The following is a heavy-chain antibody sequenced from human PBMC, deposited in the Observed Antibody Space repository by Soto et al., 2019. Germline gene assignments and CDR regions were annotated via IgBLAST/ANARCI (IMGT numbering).Heavy chain of an antibody. CDR2: IIPIFGTA. CDR1: GGTFSSYA. D-gene: IGHD1-1*01. J-gene: IGHJ6*01. CDR3: ARPSGLKLNCGMDV. V-gene: IGHV1-69*01. Sequence: ASVNVSCKASGGTFSSYAISWVRQAPGQGLEWMGGIIPIFGTANYSQKFQGRVTITADESTSKAYMELSSLRSEYTAVYYCARPSGLKLNCGMDVWGQVTAVTV.